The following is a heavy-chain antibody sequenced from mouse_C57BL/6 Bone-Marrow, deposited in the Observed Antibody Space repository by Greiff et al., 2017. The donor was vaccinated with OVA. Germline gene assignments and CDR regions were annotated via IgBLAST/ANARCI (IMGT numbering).Heavy chain of an antibody. D-gene: IGHD1-1*01. CDR1: GYTFTDYE. J-gene: IGHJ4*01. CDR2: IDPETGGT. CDR3: TRPITTVVALYYYAMDY. Sequence: QVQLKESGAELVRPGASVTLSCKASGYTFTDYEMHWVKQTPVHGLEWIGAIDPETGGTAYNQKFKGKAILTADKSSSTAYMELRSLTSEDSAVYYCTRPITTVVALYYYAMDYWGQGTSVTVSS. V-gene: IGHV1-15*01.